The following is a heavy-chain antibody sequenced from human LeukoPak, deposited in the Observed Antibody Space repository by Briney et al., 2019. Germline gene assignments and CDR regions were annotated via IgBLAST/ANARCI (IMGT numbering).Heavy chain of an antibody. CDR3: ASSVGSTDY. CDR2: INHRGST. J-gene: IGHJ4*02. Sequence: AETLSLTCAVYGESLSKYYWTWIRQSPGKGLEWIGEINHRGSTNLNPSLKSRVTLSVDTSKHQFSLKLTSVTAADAAVYYCASSVGSTDYWGQGTLVTVSS. CDR1: GESLSKYY. D-gene: IGHD1-26*01. V-gene: IGHV4-34*01.